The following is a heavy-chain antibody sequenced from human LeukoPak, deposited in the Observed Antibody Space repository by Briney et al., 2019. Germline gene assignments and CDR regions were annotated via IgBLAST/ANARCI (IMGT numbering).Heavy chain of an antibody. D-gene: IGHD5-18*01. CDR3: ATGYSYGIDAFDI. V-gene: IGHV1-24*01. CDR1: GYALTELS. J-gene: IGHJ3*02. Sequence: ASVKVSCKVSGYALTELSMHWVRQAPGKGLEWMGGFDPEDGETIYAQKFQGRVTMTEDTSTDTAYMELSSLRSEDTAVYYCATGYSYGIDAFDIWGQGTMVTVSS. CDR2: FDPEDGET.